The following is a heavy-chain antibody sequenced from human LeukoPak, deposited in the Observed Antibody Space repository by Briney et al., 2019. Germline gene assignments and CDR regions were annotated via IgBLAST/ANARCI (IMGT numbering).Heavy chain of an antibody. CDR2: ISSSSSYT. CDR1: GFTFSDYY. V-gene: IGHV3-11*06. Sequence: GGSLRLSCAASGFTFSDYYMSWIRQAPGKGLEWVSYISSSSSYTNYADSVKGRFTISRDNAKNSLYLQMNSLRAEDTAVYYCARDPYSYNYDIPVDYFDYWGQGTLVTVSS. D-gene: IGHD3-9*01. CDR3: ARDPYSYNYDIPVDYFDY. J-gene: IGHJ4*02.